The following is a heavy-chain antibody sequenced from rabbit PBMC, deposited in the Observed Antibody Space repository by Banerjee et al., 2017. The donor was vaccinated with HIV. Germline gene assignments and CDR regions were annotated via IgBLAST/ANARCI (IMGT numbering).Heavy chain of an antibody. CDR1: GFSFSGTYW. Sequence: QEQLEESGGDLVKPEGSLTLTCTASGFSFSGTYWICWVRQAPGKGLEWIACIYGGSSGSTYYASWAKGRFTISKTSSTTVTLQMTSLTAADTATYFCVRMGYDIYGSPGATFNLWGPGTLVTVS. V-gene: IGHV1S45*01. D-gene: IGHD6-1*01. J-gene: IGHJ4*01. CDR3: VRMGYDIYGSPGATFNL. CDR2: IYGGSSGST.